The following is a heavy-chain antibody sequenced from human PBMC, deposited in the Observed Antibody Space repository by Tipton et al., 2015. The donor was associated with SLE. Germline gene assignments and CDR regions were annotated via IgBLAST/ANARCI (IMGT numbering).Heavy chain of an antibody. D-gene: IGHD3-22*01. CDR1: GGSISSGSYY. J-gene: IGHJ4*02. CDR3: ARPGLSGSGYYSPFDY. Sequence: TLSLTCTVSGGSISSGSYYWSWIRQPPGKGLEWIGYIYYSGSTNYNPSLKSRVTISVDTSKNQFSLKLSSVTAADTAVYYCARPGLSGSGYYSPFDYWGQGTLVTVSS. V-gene: IGHV4-61*01. CDR2: IYYSGST.